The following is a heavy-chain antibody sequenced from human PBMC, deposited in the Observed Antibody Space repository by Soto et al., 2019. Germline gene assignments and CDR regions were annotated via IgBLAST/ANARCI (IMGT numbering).Heavy chain of an antibody. Sequence: PSETLSLTCTVSGGSISSYYWSWIRQPPGKGLEWIGYIYYSGSTNYNPSLYSRATITVDTSKNQFSLKLSSVTAANTAVYYCARVVVPAAIGWFDPWGQGTLVTVSS. J-gene: IGHJ5*02. CDR3: ARVVVPAAIGWFDP. V-gene: IGHV4-59*01. D-gene: IGHD2-2*01. CDR1: GGSISSYY. CDR2: IYYSGST.